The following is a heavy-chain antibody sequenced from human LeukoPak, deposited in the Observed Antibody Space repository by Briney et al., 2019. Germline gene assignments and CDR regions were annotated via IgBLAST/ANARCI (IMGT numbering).Heavy chain of an antibody. V-gene: IGHV1-24*01. D-gene: IGHD3-22*01. Sequence: GASVKVSCKVSAYTLTELSMHWVRQAPGKGLEWMGGFDPEDGETIYAQKFQGRVTMTEDTSTDTAYMELSSLRSEDTAVYYCATAQYYYDSSGYYYFDYWGQGTLVTVSS. CDR3: ATAQYYYDSSGYYYFDY. J-gene: IGHJ4*02. CDR2: FDPEDGET. CDR1: AYTLTELS.